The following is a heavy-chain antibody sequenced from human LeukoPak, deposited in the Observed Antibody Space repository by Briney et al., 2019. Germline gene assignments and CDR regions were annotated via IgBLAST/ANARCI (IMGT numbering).Heavy chain of an antibody. CDR1: NGSISNYY. Sequence: SETLSLTCTVSNGSISNYYWSWIRLTPGKGLEWIGYISYSGTTNYNPSLKSRVTMSVDTSRNQFSLKLSSVTAADTAVYYCARDFRTGYDVPRFDPWGQGTLVTVSS. CDR2: ISYSGTT. CDR3: ARDFRTGYDVPRFDP. V-gene: IGHV4-59*01. D-gene: IGHD3/OR15-3a*01. J-gene: IGHJ5*02.